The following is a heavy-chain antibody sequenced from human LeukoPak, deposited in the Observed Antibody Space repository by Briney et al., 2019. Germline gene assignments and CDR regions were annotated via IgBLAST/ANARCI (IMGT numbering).Heavy chain of an antibody. CDR1: GASISSGSNY. CDR3: ARLHNSGVSYYDSGGRTYYYYYMDV. D-gene: IGHD3-22*01. Sequence: SETLSLTCSVSGASISSGSNYWGWIRQPPGKTLEWIGSIYSSGSTYYNSSLQSRVIIIIDTPKNHFSLTLSSVTAADTAVYYCARLHNSGVSYYDSGGRTYYYYYMDVWGKGTTVTISS. V-gene: IGHV4-39*07. CDR2: IYSSGST. J-gene: IGHJ6*03.